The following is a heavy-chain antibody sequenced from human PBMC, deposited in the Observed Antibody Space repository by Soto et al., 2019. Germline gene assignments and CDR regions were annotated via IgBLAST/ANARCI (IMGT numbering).Heavy chain of an antibody. CDR3: AKRRWDGYFDL. CDR1: GFTFSNFV. J-gene: IGHJ2*01. CDR2: IGGTSGST. Sequence: EVPLLESGGGLVQPGGSLRLSCAASGFTFSNFVMGWVRRAPGKGLEWVSAIGGTSGSTYYADSVKGRFTISRDNSKNTVSLQMNSLRAEDTAIYYCAKRRWDGYFDLWGRGTLVTVSS. V-gene: IGHV3-23*01. D-gene: IGHD1-26*01.